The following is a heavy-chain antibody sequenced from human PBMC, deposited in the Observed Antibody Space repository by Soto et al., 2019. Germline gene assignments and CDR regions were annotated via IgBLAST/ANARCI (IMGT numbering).Heavy chain of an antibody. V-gene: IGHV1-18*01. CDR1: GYTFTSYG. J-gene: IGHJ4*02. CDR2: ISAYNGNT. D-gene: IGHD4-17*01. Sequence: QVQLVQSGAEVKKPGASVKVSCKASGYTFTSYGISWVRQAPGQGLEWMGWISAYNGNTNYAQKLQGRVTMTTETSTSTAYMELRSLRSDDTAVYYCARHDYGDLSPDLAFDYWGQGTLVTVSS. CDR3: ARHDYGDLSPDLAFDY.